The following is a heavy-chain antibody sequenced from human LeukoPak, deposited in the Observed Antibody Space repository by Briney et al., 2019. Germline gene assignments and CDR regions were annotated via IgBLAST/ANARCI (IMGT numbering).Heavy chain of an antibody. V-gene: IGHV4-59*01. CDR3: ARGRRGSWSEYNWFDP. CDR2: IYYSGST. CDR1: GGSISSYY. Sequence: SETLSLTCTVSGGSISSYYWSWIRQPPGKGLGWIGYIYYSGSTNYNPSLKSRVTISVDTSKNQFSLKLSSVTAADTAVYYCARGRRGSWSEYNWFDPWGQGTLVTVSS. J-gene: IGHJ5*02. D-gene: IGHD2-8*01.